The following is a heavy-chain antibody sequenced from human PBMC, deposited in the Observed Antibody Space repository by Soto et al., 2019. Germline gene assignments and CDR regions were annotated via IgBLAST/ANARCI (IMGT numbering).Heavy chain of an antibody. CDR2: SYYSGST. J-gene: IGHJ4*02. Sequence: SETLSLTCTVSGGSISSDNYYWSWIRQPPGKGLEWIGYSYYSGSTYYNPSLKSRVIISIDTSKNQFSLKLSSVTAADTAVYYGASTSYFDNSGSAYWGQGTLVTVSS. CDR3: ASTSYFDNSGSAY. D-gene: IGHD3-22*01. V-gene: IGHV4-30-4*01. CDR1: GGSISSDNYY.